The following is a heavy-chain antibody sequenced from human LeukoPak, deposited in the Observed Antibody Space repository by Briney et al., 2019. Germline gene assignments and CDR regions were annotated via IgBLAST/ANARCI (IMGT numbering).Heavy chain of an antibody. CDR2: INPNSGGT. V-gene: IGHV1-2*02. D-gene: IGHD3-10*01. CDR1: GYTFTGYY. Sequence: ASVKVSCKASGYTFTGYYMHRVRQAPGQGLEWMGWINPNSGGTNYAQKFQGRVTMTRDTSISTAYMELSRLRSDDTAVYYCARDRVVRGAMGYWGQGTLVTVSS. CDR3: ARDRVVRGAMGY. J-gene: IGHJ4*02.